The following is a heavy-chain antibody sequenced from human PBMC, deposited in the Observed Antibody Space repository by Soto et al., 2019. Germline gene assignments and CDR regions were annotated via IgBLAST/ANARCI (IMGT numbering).Heavy chain of an antibody. CDR3: AKSIVKRISYYFDY. J-gene: IGHJ4*02. CDR2: INGGGVST. CDR1: GFTYSDYG. D-gene: IGHD3-16*02. Sequence: EVQLLESGGDLVQPGGSLRLSCVASGFTYSDYGMNWVRQFPGKGLEWVSGINGGGVSTYYADSVRGRFTISRDNSKNTSYLQMDSLRADDTAIYYCAKSIVKRISYYFDYWGQGTQVTVSS. V-gene: IGHV3-23*01.